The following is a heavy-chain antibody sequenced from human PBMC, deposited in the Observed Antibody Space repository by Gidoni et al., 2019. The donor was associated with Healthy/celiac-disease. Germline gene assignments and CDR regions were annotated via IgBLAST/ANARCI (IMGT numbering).Heavy chain of an antibody. D-gene: IGHD1-26*01. V-gene: IGHV3-30-3*01. J-gene: IGHJ4*02. CDR2: ISYDGSNK. CDR3: ARDRLGALDY. Sequence: QVQLVESGGGVVQPGRSLSLSCAAAGFTFSSYAMHWVRQAPGKGLEWVAVISYDGSNKYYADSVKGRFTISRDNSKNTLYLQMNSLRAEDTAVYYCARDRLGALDYWGQGTLVTVSS. CDR1: GFTFSSYA.